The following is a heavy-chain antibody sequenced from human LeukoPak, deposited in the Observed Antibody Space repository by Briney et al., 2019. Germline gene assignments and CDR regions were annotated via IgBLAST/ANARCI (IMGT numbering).Heavy chain of an antibody. V-gene: IGHV1-18*04. Sequence: ASVKVSCKASGYIFTSYGISWVRQAPGQGLEWMGWISAYNGNTNYAQKLQGRVTMTTDTSTSTAYMELRSLRSDDTAVYYCARSTGYYGSGSWWFDPWGQGTLVTVSS. CDR3: ARSTGYYGSGSWWFDP. J-gene: IGHJ5*02. CDR1: GYIFTSYG. CDR2: ISAYNGNT. D-gene: IGHD3-10*01.